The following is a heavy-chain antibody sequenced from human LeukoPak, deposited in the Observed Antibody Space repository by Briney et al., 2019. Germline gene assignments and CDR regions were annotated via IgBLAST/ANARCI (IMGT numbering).Heavy chain of an antibody. CDR2: INPNSGGT. V-gene: IGHV1-2*02. Sequence: ASVKVSCKASGYTFTGYYMHWVRQAPGQGLERMGWINPNSGGTNYAQKFQGRVTMTRDTSISTAYMELSRLRSDDTAVYYCATRVVPAARSGFDPWGQGTLVTVSS. CDR3: ATRVVPAARSGFDP. CDR1: GYTFTGYY. J-gene: IGHJ5*02. D-gene: IGHD2-2*01.